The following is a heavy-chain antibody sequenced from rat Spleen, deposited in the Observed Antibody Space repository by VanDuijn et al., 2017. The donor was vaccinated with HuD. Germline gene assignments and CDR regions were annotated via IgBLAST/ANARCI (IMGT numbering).Heavy chain of an antibody. CDR1: GFTFSSFV. V-gene: IGHV5-46*01. D-gene: IGHD1-12*01. Sequence: EVQLVESGGGLVQPGRSLKLSCAASGFTFSSFVMAWVRQAPKKGLEWVASITDTGGSTYYPDSVKGRFTISRDNAKSTLYLQMNSLRSEDTATYYCTPYEGGSAYWGQGTLVTVSS. CDR3: TPYEGGSAY. J-gene: IGHJ3*01. CDR2: ITDTGGST.